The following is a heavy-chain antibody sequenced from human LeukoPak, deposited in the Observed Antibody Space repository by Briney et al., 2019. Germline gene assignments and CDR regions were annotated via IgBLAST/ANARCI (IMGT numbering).Heavy chain of an antibody. J-gene: IGHJ6*02. Sequence: SVKVSCKASGGTFSSYAISWVRQAPGQGLEWMGRIIPILGIANYAQKFQGRVTITADKSTSTAYMELSSLRSEDTAVYYCARDRIAVAGTLDYYYYGMDVWGQGTTVTVSS. D-gene: IGHD6-19*01. V-gene: IGHV1-69*04. CDR2: IIPILGIA. CDR3: ARDRIAVAGTLDYYYYGMDV. CDR1: GGTFSSYA.